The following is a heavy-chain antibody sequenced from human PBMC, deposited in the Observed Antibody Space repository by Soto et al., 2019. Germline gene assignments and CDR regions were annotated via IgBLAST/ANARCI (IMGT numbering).Heavy chain of an antibody. V-gene: IGHV3-7*01. CDR1: EVTFSNYW. Sequence: EVQLVESAGGLVQPGGSLRLSCAASEVTFSNYWMNWVGQAPGKGLEWVANIKQDGSEKYYVDSVKGRFTISRDNAKNSLYLQMNSLRAEDTAVYYCARGLIDYYYGTDVWGQGTTVTVSS. CDR2: IKQDGSEK. D-gene: IGHD2-21*01. CDR3: ARGLIDYYYGTDV. J-gene: IGHJ6*02.